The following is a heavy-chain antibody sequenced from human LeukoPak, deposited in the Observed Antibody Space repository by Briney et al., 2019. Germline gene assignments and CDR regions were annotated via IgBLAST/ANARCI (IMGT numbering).Heavy chain of an antibody. V-gene: IGHV4-59*01. J-gene: IGHJ4*02. D-gene: IGHD2-2*01. CDR3: ARYYCSSTTCYYFDY. CDR2: IHYSGST. Sequence: SETLSLTCTVSGGSISGYYWSWIRQPPGKGLEWIGYIHYSGSTNYNPSLKSRVTISVDTSKNQFSLKLRSVTAADTAVYYCARYYCSSTTCYYFDYWGQGTLVTVSS. CDR1: GGSISGYY.